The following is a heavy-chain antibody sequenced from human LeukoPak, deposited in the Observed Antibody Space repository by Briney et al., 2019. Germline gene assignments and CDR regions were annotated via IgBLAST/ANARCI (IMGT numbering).Heavy chain of an antibody. V-gene: IGHV4-30-2*01. CDR2: IYHSGST. Sequence: PAQTLSLTCAVSGGSISSGGDSWSWIRQPPGKGLEWIGCIYHSGSTYYNPALKSRVPLTVDKAKDQFSHELSSRTAADPALYYRARVRRSGWNGWFDPWGHGTLVTVSS. CDR3: ARVRRSGWNGWFDP. CDR1: GGSISSGGDS. J-gene: IGHJ5*02. D-gene: IGHD6-25*01.